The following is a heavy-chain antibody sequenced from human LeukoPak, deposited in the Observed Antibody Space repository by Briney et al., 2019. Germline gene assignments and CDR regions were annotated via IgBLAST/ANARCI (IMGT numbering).Heavy chain of an antibody. CDR3: ARQSGRYFDWFRIADAFDI. CDR1: GGSISSYY. J-gene: IGHJ3*02. D-gene: IGHD3-9*01. Sequence: SETLSLTCTVSGGSISSYYWSWIRQPPGKGLEWIGEINHSGSTNYNPSLKSRVTISVDTSKNQFSLKLSSVTAADTAVYYCARQSGRYFDWFRIADAFDIWGQGTMVTVSS. V-gene: IGHV4-34*01. CDR2: INHSGST.